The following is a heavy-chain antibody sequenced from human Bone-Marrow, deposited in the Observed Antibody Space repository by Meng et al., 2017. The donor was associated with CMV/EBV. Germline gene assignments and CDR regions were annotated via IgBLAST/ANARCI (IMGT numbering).Heavy chain of an antibody. J-gene: IGHJ5*02. CDR3: ASGGMAVAGTGGWFDP. V-gene: IGHV4-34*01. CDR2: INHSGST. CDR1: GGSFSGYY. D-gene: IGHD6-19*01. Sequence: SETLSLTCAVYGGSFSGYYWSWIRQPPGKGLEWMGEINHSGSTNYNPSLKSRVTISVDTSKNQFSLKLSSVTAADTAVYYCASGGMAVAGTGGWFDPWGQGTLVTVSS.